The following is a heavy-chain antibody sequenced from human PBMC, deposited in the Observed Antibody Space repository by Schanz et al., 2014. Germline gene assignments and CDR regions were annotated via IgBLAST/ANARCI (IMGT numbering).Heavy chain of an antibody. Sequence: VQLVDSGGGLVKPGGSLRLSCTASGFGFSSYSMNWVRQAPGKGLEWVSAISGSGGSTYYADSVKGRFTISRDNSRDTVYLQMNSLRVEDTAVYYCAASSGWHPSTDYWGQGTLVAVSA. CDR2: ISGSGGST. CDR1: GFGFSSYS. J-gene: IGHJ4*02. V-gene: IGHV3-23*04. CDR3: AASSGWHPSTDY. D-gene: IGHD6-19*01.